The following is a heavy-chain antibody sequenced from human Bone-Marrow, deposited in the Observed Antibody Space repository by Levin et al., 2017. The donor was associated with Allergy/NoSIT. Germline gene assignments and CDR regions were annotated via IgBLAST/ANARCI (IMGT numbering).Heavy chain of an antibody. J-gene: IGHJ4*02. D-gene: IGHD3-22*01. CDR3: AGGYYESSGYPHY. V-gene: IGHV3-74*01. CDR1: GFTFSNYW. CDR2: IKSDGSST. Sequence: PGGSLRLSCAASGFTFSNYWMLWVRQAPGKGLVWVSRIKSDGSSTNYADSVKGRFTISRDNAKNTLFLQMNSLRGEDTAVYYCAGGYYESSGYPHYWGQGTLVTVSS.